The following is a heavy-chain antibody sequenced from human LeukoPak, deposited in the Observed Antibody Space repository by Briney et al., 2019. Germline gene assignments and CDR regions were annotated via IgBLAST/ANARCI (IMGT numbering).Heavy chain of an antibody. V-gene: IGHV3-21*01. J-gene: IGHJ6*02. Sequence: GGSLRLSCAASGFTFSSYSMNWVRQAPGKGLEWVSSISSSSSYIYYADSVKGRFTISRDNAKNSLYLQMNSLRAEDTAVYYCARDRGGLVVPAAMTPDAYYYYGMDVWGQGTTVTVSS. CDR3: ARDRGGLVVPAAMTPDAYYYYGMDV. D-gene: IGHD2-2*01. CDR1: GFTFSSYS. CDR2: ISSSSSYI.